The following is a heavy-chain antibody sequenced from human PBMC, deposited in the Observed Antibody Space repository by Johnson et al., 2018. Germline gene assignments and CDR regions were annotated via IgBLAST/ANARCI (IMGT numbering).Heavy chain of an antibody. Sequence: QVQLQESGPGLVKPSEPLSPTCTVSGGSISSYYWSWIRQPPGKGLAWIGYSYYSGSTKHNPSLKSRVTISVDTSKNQFSLKLSSVTAADTAVYYCAIVGGDWSYYYYYYMDVWGKGTTVTVSS. CDR3: AIVGGDWSYYYYYYMDV. D-gene: IGHD2-21*02. J-gene: IGHJ6*03. CDR2: SYYSGST. CDR1: GGSISSYY. V-gene: IGHV4-59*01.